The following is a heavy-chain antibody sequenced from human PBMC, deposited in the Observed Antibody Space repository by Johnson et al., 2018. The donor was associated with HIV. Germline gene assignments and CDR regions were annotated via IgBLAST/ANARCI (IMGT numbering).Heavy chain of an antibody. J-gene: IGHJ3*02. CDR3: ARGGGAVASSAFDI. D-gene: IGHD6-19*01. V-gene: IGHV3-33*01. CDR2: IWYDGSNK. CDR1: GFTFSSYG. Sequence: VQLVESGGGVVQPGRSLRLSCAASGFTFSSYGMHWVRHAPGKGLEWVAVIWYDGSNKDYADSVKGRFTISRDNSKNTLYLQMNSRGAEATAVYYCARGGGAVASSAFDIWCQGTMVTVSS.